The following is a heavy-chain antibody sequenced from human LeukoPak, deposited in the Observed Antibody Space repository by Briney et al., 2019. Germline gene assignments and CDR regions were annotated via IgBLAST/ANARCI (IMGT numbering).Heavy chain of an antibody. V-gene: IGHV4-34*01. CDR1: GGSFSGYY. CDR2: INHSGST. CDR3: ARDAKYYYGSRTYFFFEY. Sequence: SETLSLTCAVYGGSFSGYYWSWIRQPPGKGLEWIGEINHSGSTNYNPSLKSRVTMSIDTSKNQFSLKLSSVTAADTAIYYCARDAKYYYGSRTYFFFEYWGQGTLLSVSS. J-gene: IGHJ4*02. D-gene: IGHD3-10*01.